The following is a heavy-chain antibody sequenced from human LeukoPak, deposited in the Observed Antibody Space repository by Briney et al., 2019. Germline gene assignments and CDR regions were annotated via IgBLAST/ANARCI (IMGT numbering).Heavy chain of an antibody. Sequence: SETLSLTCTVSGGSISSYYWSWIRQPPGKGLEWIGYIYYSGSTYYNPSLNSRVTISVDTSKNQFSLKLSSVTAADTAVYYCAREGGYDFWSGYYTKNYYYYYMDVWGKGTTVTVSS. V-gene: IGHV4-59*01. CDR1: GGSISSYY. CDR3: AREGGYDFWSGYYTKNYYYYYMDV. D-gene: IGHD3-3*01. CDR2: IYYSGST. J-gene: IGHJ6*03.